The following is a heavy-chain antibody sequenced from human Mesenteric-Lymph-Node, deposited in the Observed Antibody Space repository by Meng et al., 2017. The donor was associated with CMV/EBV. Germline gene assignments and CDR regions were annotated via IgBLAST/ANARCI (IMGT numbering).Heavy chain of an antibody. V-gene: IGHV4-34*01. J-gene: IGHJ4*02. D-gene: IGHD4-23*01. Sequence: QGQLPQWAAGLLKPSETLSLTCAVYGGSFSGYYWSWIRQPPGKGLEWIGEINHSGSTNYNPSLKSRVTISVDTSKNQFSLKLSSVTAADTAVYYCARHQRWLKSEGGFNYWGQGTLVTVSS. CDR3: ARHQRWLKSEGGFNY. CDR2: INHSGST. CDR1: GGSFSGYY.